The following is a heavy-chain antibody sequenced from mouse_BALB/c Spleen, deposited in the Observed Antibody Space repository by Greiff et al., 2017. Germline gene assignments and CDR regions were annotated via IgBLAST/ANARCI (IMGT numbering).Heavy chain of an antibody. J-gene: IGHJ1*01. V-gene: IGHV2-9*02. D-gene: IGHD1-2*01. CDR2: IWAGGST. Sequence: VMLVESGPGLVAPSQSLSITCTVSGFSLTSYGVHWVRQPPGKGLEWLGVIWAGGSTNYNSALMSRLSISKDNSKSQVFLKMNSLQTDDTAMYYCARDTHYYGYWYFDVWGAGTTVTVSS. CDR3: ARDTHYYGYWYFDV. CDR1: GFSLTSYG.